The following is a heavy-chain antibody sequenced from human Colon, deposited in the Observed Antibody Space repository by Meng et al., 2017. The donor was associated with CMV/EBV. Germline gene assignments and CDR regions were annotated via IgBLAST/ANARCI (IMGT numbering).Heavy chain of an antibody. CDR3: SRGQFLHYFDD. V-gene: IGHV3-23*01. Sequence: GESLKISCVVSGVTFSDSVMSWVRQAPGTGLEWVAAISSRGDKRDYADSVKGRFTISRDNFRNTVILQMSSMKVEDTAVYYCSRGQFLHYFDDWGRGTLVTVSS. J-gene: IGHJ4*02. CDR2: ISSRGDKR. D-gene: IGHD2/OR15-2a*01. CDR1: GVTFSDSV.